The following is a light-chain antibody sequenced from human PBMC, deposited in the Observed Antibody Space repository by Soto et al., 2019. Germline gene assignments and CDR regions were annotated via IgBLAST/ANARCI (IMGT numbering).Light chain of an antibody. V-gene: IGLV1-44*01. CDR2: SNN. J-gene: IGLJ1*01. CDR3: AAWDDSLSGYV. CDR1: TSNIGSNT. Sequence: QPVLTQPPSASGTPGQRVTISCSGSTSNIGSNTVNWYQQLPGTAPKLLIYSNNQRPSGVPDRFSGSKSGTSASLAISGLQSEDEADYYCAAWDDSLSGYVFGTGTQLTV.